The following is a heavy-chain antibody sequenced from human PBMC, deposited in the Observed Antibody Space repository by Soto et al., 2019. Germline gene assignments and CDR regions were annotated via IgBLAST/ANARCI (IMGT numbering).Heavy chain of an antibody. CDR3: ARGIAGRYYYYYMDV. CDR1: GFTFSSYD. J-gene: IGHJ6*03. Sequence: GSLRLSCAASGFTFSSYDMHWVRPATGKGLEWVSAIGTAGDTYYPGSVKGRFTISRENAKNSLYLQMNSLRAGDTAVYYCARGIAGRYYYYYMDVWGKGTTVTVSS. CDR2: IGTAGDT. D-gene: IGHD6-13*01. V-gene: IGHV3-13*01.